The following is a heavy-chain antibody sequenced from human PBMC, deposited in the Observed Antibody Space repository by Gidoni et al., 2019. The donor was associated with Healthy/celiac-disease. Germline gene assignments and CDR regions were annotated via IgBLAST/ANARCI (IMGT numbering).Heavy chain of an antibody. Sequence: EVQLVHSGAEVKKPGESLKISCTGSGYSFTSYWIGWVRQLPGKGLGWLGIIYPGDSDTRYSPSFKGQVTISADKSNSTAYLQWSSLKASDTAMYYCARQDLSTRNYDFDIWGQGTMVTVSS. J-gene: IGHJ3*02. D-gene: IGHD4-4*01. V-gene: IGHV5-51*01. CDR2: IYPGDSDT. CDR1: GYSFTSYW. CDR3: ARQDLSTRNYDFDI.